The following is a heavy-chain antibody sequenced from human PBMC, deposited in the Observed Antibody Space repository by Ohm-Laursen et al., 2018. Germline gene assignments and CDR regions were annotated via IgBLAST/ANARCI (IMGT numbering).Heavy chain of an antibody. Sequence: SLRLSCAAPGFTFTSHWMHWVRQAPGKGLVWVSSINGDGTITNYADSVKGRFTITRDNAKNTVNLEMSSLRAEDTALYYCVGGYITVFHYWGQGTLLSVSS. V-gene: IGHV3-74*01. CDR2: INGDGTIT. D-gene: IGHD5-12*01. CDR3: VGGYITVFHY. CDR1: GFTFTSHW. J-gene: IGHJ4*02.